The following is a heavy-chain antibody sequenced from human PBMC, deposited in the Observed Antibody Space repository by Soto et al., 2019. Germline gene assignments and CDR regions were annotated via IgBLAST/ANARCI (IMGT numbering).Heavy chain of an antibody. CDR3: ARKSTLTRYCSSTSCYRGYYYYGMDV. V-gene: IGHV1-69*01. J-gene: IGHJ6*02. CDR1: GGTFSSYA. CDR2: IIPIFGTA. Sequence: QVQLVQSGAEVKKPGSSVKVSCKASGGTFSSYAISWVRQAPGQGLEWMGGIIPIFGTANYAQKFQGRDTITADESTSTAYMELSSLRSEDTAVYYCARKSTLTRYCSSTSCYRGYYYYGMDVWGQGTTVTVSS. D-gene: IGHD2-2*02.